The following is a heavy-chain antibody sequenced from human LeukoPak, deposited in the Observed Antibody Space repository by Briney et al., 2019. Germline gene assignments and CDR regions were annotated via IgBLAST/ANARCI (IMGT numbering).Heavy chain of an antibody. CDR1: GGSISSGSYY. J-gene: IGHJ4*02. V-gene: IGHV4-61*01. CDR3: ARGGWEGFDY. D-gene: IGHD1-26*01. Sequence: SETLSLTCTVSGGSISSGSYYWSWIRQPPGKGLEWIGYIYYSGSTNYNPSLKSRVTISVDTSKNQFSLKLSSVTAADTAVYYCARGGWEGFDYWGQGTLVTVSS. CDR2: IYYSGST.